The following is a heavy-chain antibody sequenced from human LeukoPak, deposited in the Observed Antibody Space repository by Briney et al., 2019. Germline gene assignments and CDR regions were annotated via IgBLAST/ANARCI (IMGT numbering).Heavy chain of an antibody. V-gene: IGHV1-8*01. CDR2: MNPNSGNT. J-gene: IGHJ4*02. Sequence: ASVKVSCKASGFTFTSYDINWVRQATGQGLEWMGWMNPNSGNTGYAQKFQGRVTMTRNTSISTAYMELSSLRSEDTAVYYCARGRGICSSTSCYTGSFDYWGQGTLVTVSS. CDR3: ARGRGICSSTSCYTGSFDY. CDR1: GFTFTSYD. D-gene: IGHD2-2*02.